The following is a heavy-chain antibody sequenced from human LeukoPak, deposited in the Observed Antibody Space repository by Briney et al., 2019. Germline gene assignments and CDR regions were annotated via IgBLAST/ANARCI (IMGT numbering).Heavy chain of an antibody. V-gene: IGHV4-39*01. Sequence: SETLSLTCTVSGGSISSSGSYWGWIRQPPGKGLEWIGSIYYSGNTYNPSLKSRVTISVDTSKNQFSLKLSSVTAADTAVYYCARHAERLGYCSGGSCSRVGELDPWGQGTLVTVSS. CDR3: ARHAERLGYCSGGSCSRVGELDP. D-gene: IGHD2-15*01. CDR1: GGSISSSGSY. J-gene: IGHJ5*02. CDR2: IYYSGNT.